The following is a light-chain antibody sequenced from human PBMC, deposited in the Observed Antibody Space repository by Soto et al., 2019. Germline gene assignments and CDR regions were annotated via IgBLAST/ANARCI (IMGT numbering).Light chain of an antibody. Sequence: EIVLTQSPGTLSLSPGERATLSCRASQSVSSSYLAWYQQKPGQAPRLLIYGASSRATGIPDRFSGSGSGTDFTLTISRLEPEDLAVYHCQHFGTSSWTFGQGTKVEIK. V-gene: IGKV3-20*01. CDR1: QSVSSSY. CDR2: GAS. J-gene: IGKJ1*01. CDR3: QHFGTSSWT.